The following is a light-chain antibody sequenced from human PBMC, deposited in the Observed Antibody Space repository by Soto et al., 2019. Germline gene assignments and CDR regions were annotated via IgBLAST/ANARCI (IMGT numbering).Light chain of an antibody. J-gene: IGKJ1*01. Sequence: EIVLTQSPATLSLSPGEGATLSCRASQSVSSYLAWYQQKPGQAPRLLIYVASNRATGIPARFSGSGSGTEFTLIISSLEPEDFAVYYCQQRSNWPVTFGLGTKVEV. CDR2: VAS. CDR3: QQRSNWPVT. CDR1: QSVSSY. V-gene: IGKV3-11*01.